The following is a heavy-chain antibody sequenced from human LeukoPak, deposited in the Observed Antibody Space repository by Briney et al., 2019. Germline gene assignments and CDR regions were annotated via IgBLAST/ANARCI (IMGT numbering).Heavy chain of an antibody. CDR3: ARGAYYYDSSGYYYFDY. V-gene: IGHV1-8*01. CDR2: MNPNSGNT. J-gene: IGHJ4*02. Sequence: ASVNVSCKASGYTFTSYDINWVRQATGQGLEWMGRMNPNSGNTGYAQKFQGRVTMTRNTSISTAYMELSSLRSEDTAVYYCARGAYYYDSSGYYYFDYWGQGTLVTVSS. CDR1: GYTFTSYD. D-gene: IGHD3-22*01.